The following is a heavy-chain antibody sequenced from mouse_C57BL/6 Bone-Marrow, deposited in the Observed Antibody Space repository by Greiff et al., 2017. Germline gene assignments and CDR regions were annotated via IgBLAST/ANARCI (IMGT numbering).Heavy chain of an antibody. CDR2: ISDGGSYT. V-gene: IGHV5-4*03. CDR1: GFTFSSYA. J-gene: IGHJ2*01. CDR3: ARSYYGPTYYFDY. D-gene: IGHD2-10*01. Sequence: EVKLMESGGGLLKPGGSLKLSCAASGFTFSSYAMSWVRQTPEKRLEWVATISDGGSYTYYPDTVKGRFTIARDNDKNNLYLQMSHLKSEDTAMYYCARSYYGPTYYFDYWGQGTTLTVSS.